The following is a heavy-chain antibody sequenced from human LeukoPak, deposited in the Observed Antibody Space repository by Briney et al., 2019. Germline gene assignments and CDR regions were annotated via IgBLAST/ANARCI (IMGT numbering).Heavy chain of an antibody. CDR2: ISSSSYI. CDR3: ARVGLAGYDILTGYYPH. D-gene: IGHD3-9*01. V-gene: IGHV3-21*01. J-gene: IGHJ4*02. CDR1: GFTFSSYS. Sequence: GGSLRLSCAASGFTFSSYSMNWVRQAPGKGLEWVSSISSSSYIYYADSVKGRFTISRDNAKNSLYLQMNSLRAEDTAVYYCARVGLAGYDILTGYYPHWGQGTLVTVSS.